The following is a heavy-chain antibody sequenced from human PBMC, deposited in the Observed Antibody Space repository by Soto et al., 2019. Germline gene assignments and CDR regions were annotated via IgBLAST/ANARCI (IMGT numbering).Heavy chain of an antibody. CDR1: GGSISSGGYS. V-gene: IGHV4-30-2*01. D-gene: IGHD5-12*01. CDR2: IYHSGST. J-gene: IGHJ4*02. CDR3: AAGGGLPRYY. Sequence: QLQLQESGSGLVKPSQTLSLTCAVSGGSISSGGYSWSWIRQPPGKGLEWIGYIYHSGSTYYNPFLKSRVSLSVDRSKNQFSLKLSSVTAADTAVYYCAAGGGLPRYYWGQGTLVTVYS.